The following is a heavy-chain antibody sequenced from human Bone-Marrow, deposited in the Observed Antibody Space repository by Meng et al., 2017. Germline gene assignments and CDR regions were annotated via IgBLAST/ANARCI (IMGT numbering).Heavy chain of an antibody. Sequence: KISCAASGGTFSSYAISWVRQAPGQGLEWMGGIIPIFGTANYAQKFQGRVTITTDESTSTAYMELSSLRSEDTAVYYCARGIVGATRYYYYGMDVWGQGTTVTVSS. J-gene: IGHJ6*02. CDR3: ARGIVGATRYYYYGMDV. CDR1: GGTFSSYA. V-gene: IGHV1-69*05. D-gene: IGHD1-26*01. CDR2: IIPIFGTA.